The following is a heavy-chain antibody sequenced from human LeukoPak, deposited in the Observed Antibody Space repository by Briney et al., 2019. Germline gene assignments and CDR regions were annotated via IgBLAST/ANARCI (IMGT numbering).Heavy chain of an antibody. CDR1: GYTFTGYY. V-gene: IGHV1-2*02. D-gene: IGHD6-19*01. J-gene: IGHJ4*02. Sequence: ASVKVSCKASGYTFTGYYMHWVRQAPGHGLEWMGWIHPNSGGTNYAQKFQGRGTMTRDTSVSTAYMELSRLRSDDTAVYYCARVYISGWKEGGDYWGQGALVTVSS. CDR3: ARVYISGWKEGGDY. CDR2: IHPNSGGT.